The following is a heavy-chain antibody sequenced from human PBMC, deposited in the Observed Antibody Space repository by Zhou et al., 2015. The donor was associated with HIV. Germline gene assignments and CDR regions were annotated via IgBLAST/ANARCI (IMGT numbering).Heavy chain of an antibody. J-gene: IGHJ1*01. V-gene: IGHV1-69*06. Sequence: QVQLVQSGAEVKKPGSSVKVSCKASGGSFSSYAITWVRQAPGQGPEWMGSITPMFGTADYARKFQGRVSITADTSTRTGYMELQSLRYEDTAVYYCARGFSHGDYEVFFKEWGQGTLITVSS. CDR3: ARGFSHGDYEVFFKE. CDR1: GGSFSSYA. CDR2: ITPMFGTA. D-gene: IGHD4-17*01.